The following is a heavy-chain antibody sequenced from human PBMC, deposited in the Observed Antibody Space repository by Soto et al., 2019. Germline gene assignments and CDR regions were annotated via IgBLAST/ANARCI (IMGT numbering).Heavy chain of an antibody. CDR3: ARGSWELGNDY. D-gene: IGHD1-26*01. J-gene: IGHJ4*02. V-gene: IGHV3-33*01. Sequence: QVQLVESGGGVVQPGRSLRLSCAASGFTFSSYGMHWVRQAPGKGLEWVAVIWYDGSNKYYADSVKGRFTISRDNSKNRLYLQMNSLRAEDTAVYYCARGSWELGNDYWGQGTLVTVSS. CDR1: GFTFSSYG. CDR2: IWYDGSNK.